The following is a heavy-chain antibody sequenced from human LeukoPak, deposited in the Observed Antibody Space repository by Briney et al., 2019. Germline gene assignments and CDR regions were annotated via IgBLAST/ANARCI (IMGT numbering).Heavy chain of an antibody. D-gene: IGHD2/OR15-2a*01. J-gene: IGHJ4*02. CDR2: IGPHSTFT. CDR1: GFTFTDHY. CDR3: VREGEGPLSKDFDY. V-gene: IGHV1-2*02. Sequence: ASMKVSCKSSGFTFTDHYIHWVRQGPGQGREWMGYIGPHSTFTSSPQEFQGRVTMHRDASMSTAYMELTRLTSDDTDVYYCVREGEGPLSKDFDYWGQGTLVTVSS.